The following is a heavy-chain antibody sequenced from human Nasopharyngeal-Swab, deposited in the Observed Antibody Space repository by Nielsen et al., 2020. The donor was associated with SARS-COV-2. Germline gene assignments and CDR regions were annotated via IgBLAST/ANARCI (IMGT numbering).Heavy chain of an antibody. CDR3: ARLRVDIVATTRGAFDI. Sequence: GESLKISCAASGFTFSSYDMHWVRQATGKGLEWVSAIGTAGDTYYPGSVKGRFTISRDNAKNSLYLQMNSLRAEDTAVYYCARLRVDIVATTRGAFDIWGQGTMVTVSS. CDR1: GFTFSSYD. V-gene: IGHV3-13*01. J-gene: IGHJ3*02. CDR2: IGTAGDT. D-gene: IGHD5-12*01.